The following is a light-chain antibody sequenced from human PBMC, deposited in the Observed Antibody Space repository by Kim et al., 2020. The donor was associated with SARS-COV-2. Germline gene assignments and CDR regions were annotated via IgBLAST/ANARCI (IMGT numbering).Light chain of an antibody. Sequence: QSALAQPASVSGSPGQSITISCTGTSSDVGYYNYVSWYQQHPGKAPKLMIYDVSNRPSGVSNRFSGSKSGNTASLTISGLQAEDEADYYCSSYTSSRTNYVFGTGTKVTVL. V-gene: IGLV2-14*03. CDR1: SSDVGYYNY. CDR2: DVS. CDR3: SSYTSSRTNYV. J-gene: IGLJ1*01.